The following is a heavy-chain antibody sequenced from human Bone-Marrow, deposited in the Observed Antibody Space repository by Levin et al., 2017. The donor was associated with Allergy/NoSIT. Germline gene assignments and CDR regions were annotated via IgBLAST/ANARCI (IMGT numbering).Heavy chain of an antibody. CDR1: GYIFTDYG. V-gene: IGHV1-18*01. CDR2: ISAYNGKA. J-gene: IGHJ5*02. D-gene: IGHD3-10*01. Sequence: GESLKISCKASGYIFTDYGLIWVRQAPGQGLEWMGWISAYNGKAIYAQKFQDRVVMTTDTSTGTADMELTSLRSDDTAVYYCARGSSGSPLGNWFDPWGQGTLVTVSS. CDR3: ARGSSGSPLGNWFDP.